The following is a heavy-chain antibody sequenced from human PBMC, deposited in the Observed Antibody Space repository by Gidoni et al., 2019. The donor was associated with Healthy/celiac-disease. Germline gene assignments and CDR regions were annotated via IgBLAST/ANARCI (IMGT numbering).Heavy chain of an antibody. D-gene: IGHD3-22*01. J-gene: IGHJ4*02. V-gene: IGHV1-2*02. CDR2: INPNSGGT. Sequence: QVQLVQSGAEVKKPGASVKVSCKASGSTFTGYYMHWVRQAPGQGLEWMGWINPNSGGTNYAQKFQGRVTMTRDTSISTAYMELSRLRSDDTAVYYCARPSGERYYYDSPLDYWGQGTLVTVSS. CDR1: GSTFTGYY. CDR3: ARPSGERYYYDSPLDY.